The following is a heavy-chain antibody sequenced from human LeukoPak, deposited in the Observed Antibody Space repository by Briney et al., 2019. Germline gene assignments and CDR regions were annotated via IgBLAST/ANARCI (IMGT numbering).Heavy chain of an antibody. D-gene: IGHD3-22*01. CDR2: ISSSSSYI. Sequence: GGSLRLSCAASGFTFSSYSMNWVRQAPGKGLEWVSSISSSSSYIYYADSVKGRFTISRDNAKNSLYLQMNSLRAEDAAVYYCARARYYYDSSGYYYYYGMDVWGQGTTVTVSS. CDR3: ARARYYYDSSGYYYYYGMDV. CDR1: GFTFSSYS. J-gene: IGHJ6*02. V-gene: IGHV3-21*01.